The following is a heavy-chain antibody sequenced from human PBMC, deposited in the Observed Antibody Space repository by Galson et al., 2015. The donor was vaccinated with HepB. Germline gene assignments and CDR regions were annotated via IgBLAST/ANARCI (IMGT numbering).Heavy chain of an antibody. CDR1: GFTFSDYY. J-gene: IGHJ6*03. Sequence: SLRLSCAASGFTFSDYYMSWIRQAPGKGLEWVSYISSSGSTIYYADSVKGRFTISRDNAKNSLYLQMNSLRAEDTAVYYCARPSSSSYYYYYYMDVWGKGTTVTVSS. CDR2: ISSSGSTI. V-gene: IGHV3-11*01. CDR3: ARPSSSSYYYYYYMDV. D-gene: IGHD6-6*01.